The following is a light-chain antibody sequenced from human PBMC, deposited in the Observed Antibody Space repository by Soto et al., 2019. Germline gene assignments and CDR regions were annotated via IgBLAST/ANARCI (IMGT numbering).Light chain of an antibody. Sequence: DIQMTQSPSTLSASVGDRVTITCRASQGISSWLAWYQRKPGKAPKFLIYQASSLESGVPSRFSGSGSGTEFTLTISSLQPDDFATYYCHQYNSFPWTFGQGTKVEIK. V-gene: IGKV1-5*03. CDR2: QAS. CDR1: QGISSW. CDR3: HQYNSFPWT. J-gene: IGKJ1*01.